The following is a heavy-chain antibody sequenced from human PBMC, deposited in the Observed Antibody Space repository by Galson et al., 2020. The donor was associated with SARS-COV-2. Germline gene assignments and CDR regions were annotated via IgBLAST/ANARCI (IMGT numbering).Heavy chain of an antibody. D-gene: IGHD6-13*01. J-gene: IGHJ5*02. V-gene: IGHV4-34*01. CDR1: GGSFSGYY. CDR2: IHHSGRT. CDR3: ARDGYSSSWYGPRKWFDP. Sequence: SETLSLTCAVSGGSFSGYYWRWIRQPPGKGLEWLGAIHHSGRTHYNPSLKSRVTISVDTSKNQFSLQLSSVTAADTAVYDCARDGYSSSWYGPRKWFDPWGQGTLVTVSS.